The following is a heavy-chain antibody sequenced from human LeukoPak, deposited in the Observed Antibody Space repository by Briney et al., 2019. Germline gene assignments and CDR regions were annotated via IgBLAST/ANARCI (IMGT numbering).Heavy chain of an antibody. CDR1: GGTFSSYA. CDR3: ASTHSSGWYKAPNDY. Sequence: GSSVKVSCKASGGTFSSYAISWVRQAPGQGLEWMGRIIPILGIANYAQKFQGRVTITADKSTSTAYMELSSLRSEDTAVYYCASTHSSGWYKAPNDYWGQGTLVTVSS. CDR2: IIPILGIA. V-gene: IGHV1-69*04. J-gene: IGHJ4*02. D-gene: IGHD6-19*01.